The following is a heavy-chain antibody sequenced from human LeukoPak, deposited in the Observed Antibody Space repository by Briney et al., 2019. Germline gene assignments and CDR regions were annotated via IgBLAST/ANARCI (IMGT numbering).Heavy chain of an antibody. V-gene: IGHV3-23*01. Sequence: PGGSLRLSCAASGFTFTNCAMNWVRQAPGKGLEWVSGLSGGGVSTYYADSVKGRFTISRDNSKNTLYLQMNSLRAEDTAVYYCAKSPVIIGLYYFVSWGQGALVTVST. CDR3: AKSPVIIGLYYFVS. D-gene: IGHD3/OR15-3a*01. CDR1: GFTFTNCA. CDR2: LSGGGVST. J-gene: IGHJ4*02.